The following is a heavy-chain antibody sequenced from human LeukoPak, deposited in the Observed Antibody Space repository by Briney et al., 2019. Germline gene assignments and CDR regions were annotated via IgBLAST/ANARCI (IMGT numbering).Heavy chain of an antibody. J-gene: IGHJ4*02. CDR1: DGSISSYY. D-gene: IGHD6-13*01. CDR3: ARLSRGAAAGFDC. CDR2: IYYSEST. V-gene: IGHV4-59*01. Sequence: PSETLSLTCTVSDGSISSYYWSWIRQPPGKGLEWIGYIYYSESTNFNPSIKSRVSISVDTSKNQFSLNLTSVTAADTAFYYCARLSRGAAAGFDCWGPGTLVTVSS.